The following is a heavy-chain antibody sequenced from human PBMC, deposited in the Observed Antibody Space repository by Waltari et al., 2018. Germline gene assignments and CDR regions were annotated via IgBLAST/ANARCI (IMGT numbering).Heavy chain of an antibody. CDR2: INYSGST. CDR3: ARRDYDFWEGYYGMDV. J-gene: IGHJ6*02. D-gene: IGHD3-3*01. CDR1: GGSISSSSYY. Sequence: QLQLQESGPGLVKPSETLSLTCTVSGGSISSSSYYWGWIRQPPGKGLEWIGSINYSGSTYNNPSRKRRVTISVDTSKNQFSRKLGSVTAADTAVYYCARRDYDFWEGYYGMDVWGQGTTVTVSS. V-gene: IGHV4-39*01.